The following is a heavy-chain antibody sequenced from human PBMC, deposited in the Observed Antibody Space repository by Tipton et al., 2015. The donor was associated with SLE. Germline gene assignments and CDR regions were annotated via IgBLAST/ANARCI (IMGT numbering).Heavy chain of an antibody. CDR1: GGSFGGAY. CDR2: SISHSGST. J-gene: IGHJ6*03. Sequence: LRLSCAVYGGSFGGAYWTWIRQPPGKGLEWIGESISHSGSTNYNPSLKSRVTISADTSKNHLSLKLTSVTAADTAVYYCARDSRYQLTYYYMDVWGKGTTVTVSS. V-gene: IGHV4-34*01. D-gene: IGHD2-2*01. CDR3: ARDSRYQLTYYYMDV.